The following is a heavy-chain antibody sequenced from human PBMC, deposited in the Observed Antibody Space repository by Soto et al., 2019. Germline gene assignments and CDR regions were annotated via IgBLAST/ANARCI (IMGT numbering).Heavy chain of an antibody. CDR1: GLPHSRFA. Sequence: GGSLRLSCTASGLPHSRFAMMWVRQAPGKGLECVSGIYGSGGGIEYADSVKGRFTISRDNAKNLVFLQLDSLRAGDSALYYCARGRRYGVVGATADYWGQGTQVTVSS. V-gene: IGHV3-23*05. CDR3: ARGRRYGVVGATADY. J-gene: IGHJ4*02. CDR2: IYGSGGGI. D-gene: IGHD2-15*01.